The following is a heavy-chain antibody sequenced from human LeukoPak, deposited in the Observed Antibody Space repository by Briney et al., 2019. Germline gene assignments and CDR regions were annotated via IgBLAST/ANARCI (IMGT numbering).Heavy chain of an antibody. J-gene: IGHJ3*02. CDR1: GGSISSYY. D-gene: IGHD1-26*01. Sequence: PSETLSLTCTVSGGSISSYYWSWIRQPPGKGLEWIGYIYYNGGPYYNPSFKSRVAISVDTSKNHFSLTLNAVTAADTAVYYCASYSGIYSAFEIWSQGTLVTVSS. CDR2: IYYNGGP. CDR3: ASYSGIYSAFEI. V-gene: IGHV4-59*08.